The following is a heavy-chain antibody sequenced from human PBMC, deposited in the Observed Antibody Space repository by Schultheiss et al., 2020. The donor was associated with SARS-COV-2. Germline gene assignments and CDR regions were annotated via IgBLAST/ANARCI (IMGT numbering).Heavy chain of an antibody. D-gene: IGHD4-17*01. V-gene: IGHV2-70*01. J-gene: IGHJ4*02. CDR1: EFSLSTSGVG. CDR3: ARIRGSDYGVDY. CDR2: IDWDDDK. Sequence: SGPTLVKPTQTLTLTCTFSEFSLSTSGVGVGWIRQPPGKALEWLALIDWDDDKYYSTSLKTRLTISKDTSKNQVVLTMTNMDPVDTATYYCARIRGSDYGVDYWGQGTLVTVSS.